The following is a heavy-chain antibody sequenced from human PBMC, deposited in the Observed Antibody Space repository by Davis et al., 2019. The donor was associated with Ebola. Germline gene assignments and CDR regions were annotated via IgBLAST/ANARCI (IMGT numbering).Heavy chain of an antibody. J-gene: IGHJ3*02. D-gene: IGHD2-8*02. Sequence: GESLKISCQGFEYSFTTYWIAWVRQMPGKGLEWMGIIYTGDSDTRYSPSFRGQVIISADKSIKTAFLQWSSLKASDTAMYYCASLRRTITGMDDGFDIWGQGTMVTVSS. CDR3: ASLRRTITGMDDGFDI. V-gene: IGHV5-51*01. CDR2: IYTGDSDT. CDR1: EYSFTTYW.